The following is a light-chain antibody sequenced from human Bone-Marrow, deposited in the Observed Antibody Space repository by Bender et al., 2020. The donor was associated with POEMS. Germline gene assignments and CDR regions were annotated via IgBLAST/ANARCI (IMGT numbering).Light chain of an antibody. J-gene: IGLJ3*02. CDR1: SSDFGSLDF. CDR3: CAYVASNTWA. V-gene: IGLV2-23*02. CDR2: EVN. Sequence: QSALTQPASVSGSPGQSITISCTGTSSDFGSLDFVSWYQHHPGEAPKVIIYEVNKRPSGVSDRFSASKFGNTAPLTISGLQAEDEAYYYCCAYVASNTWAFGGGTKVTVL.